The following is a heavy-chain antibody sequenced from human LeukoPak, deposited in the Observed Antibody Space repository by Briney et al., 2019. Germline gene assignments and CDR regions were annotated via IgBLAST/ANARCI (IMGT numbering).Heavy chain of an antibody. CDR1: GGSFSGYY. CDR2: INHSGST. CDR3: ARGHYYDSSGYLNDY. V-gene: IGHV4-34*01. Sequence: SETLSLTCAVYGGSFSGYYWSWIRQPPGKGLEWIGEINHSGSTNYNPSLKGRVTISVDTSKNQFSLKLSSVTAADTAVYYCARGHYYDSSGYLNDYWGQGTLVTVSS. D-gene: IGHD3-22*01. J-gene: IGHJ4*02.